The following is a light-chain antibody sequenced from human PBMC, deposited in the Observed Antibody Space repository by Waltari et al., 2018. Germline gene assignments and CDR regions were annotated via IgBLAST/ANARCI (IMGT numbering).Light chain of an antibody. CDR2: RDS. V-gene: IGLV3-27*01. CDR3: FTVDDNSLRL. CDR1: VLGKQC. Sequence: SYELTQPSSVSVSPGQTARITCPGEVLGKQCIRWFQQTPGQAPGLLLFRDSERPSGIPERFSGSSSGTTVTLTISGAQVEDEADYYCFTVDDNSLRLFGGGTKLTVL. J-gene: IGLJ2*01.